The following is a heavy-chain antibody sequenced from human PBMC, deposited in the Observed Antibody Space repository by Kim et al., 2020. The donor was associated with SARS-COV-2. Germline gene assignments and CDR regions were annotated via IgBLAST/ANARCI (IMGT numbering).Heavy chain of an antibody. D-gene: IGHD3-10*01. Sequence: SETLSLTCTVSGYSISSGYYWGWIRQPPGKGLEWIGSIYHSGSTYYNPSLKSRVTISVDTSKNQFSLKLSSVTAADTAVYYCAREGGFGGLAYFDYWGQG. CDR1: GYSISSGYY. J-gene: IGHJ4*02. CDR3: AREGGFGGLAYFDY. CDR2: IYHSGST. V-gene: IGHV4-38-2*02.